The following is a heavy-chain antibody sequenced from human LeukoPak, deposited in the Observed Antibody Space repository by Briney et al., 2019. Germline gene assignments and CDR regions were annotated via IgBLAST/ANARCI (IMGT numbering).Heavy chain of an antibody. Sequence: GASVKVSCKASGYTFTSYDINWVRQATGQGLEWMGWMNPNSGNTGYAQKFQGRVTITRNTSISTAYMELSSLRSEDTAVYYCARKKPRYGGNRFFWFDPWGQGTLVTVSS. D-gene: IGHD4-23*01. CDR1: GYTFTSYD. J-gene: IGHJ5*02. CDR2: MNPNSGNT. CDR3: ARKKPRYGGNRFFWFDP. V-gene: IGHV1-8*03.